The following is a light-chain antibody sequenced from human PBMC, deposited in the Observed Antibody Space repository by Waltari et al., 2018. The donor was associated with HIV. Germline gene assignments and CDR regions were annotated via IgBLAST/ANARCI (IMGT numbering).Light chain of an antibody. CDR1: TVRSYY. CDR2: GEN. Sequence: SSELAQDPAVSVAFGQTVRITCQGDTVRSYYASWYQQKPGQAPVLVVYGENNRPSGIPDRFSGSRSGNTASLTIAGAQAEDEADYYCNSRDSSGHWFFGGGTKVTVL. V-gene: IGLV3-19*01. J-gene: IGLJ3*02. CDR3: NSRDSSGHWF.